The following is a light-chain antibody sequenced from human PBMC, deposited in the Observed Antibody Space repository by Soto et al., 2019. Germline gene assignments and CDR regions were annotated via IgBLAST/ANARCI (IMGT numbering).Light chain of an antibody. CDR1: NSYVGTYHL. CDR2: EVS. CDR3: CSYLAGTSYV. Sequence: QPVSVSRSPAQSISISCTGNNSYVGTYHLVSWHQQRPGKAPKLVIYEVSKRPSGVFTRFSGSKSGNTAALTFSGLQVEDEADYYCCSYLAGTSYVFGSGTKVTGL. V-gene: IGLV2-23*02. J-gene: IGLJ1*01.